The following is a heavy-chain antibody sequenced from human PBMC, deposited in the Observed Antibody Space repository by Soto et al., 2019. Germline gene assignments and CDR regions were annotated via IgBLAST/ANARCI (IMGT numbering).Heavy chain of an antibody. Sequence: SLKVSCKASGGTFSSYAISWVRQAPGQGLEWMGGIIPIFGTANYAQKFQGRVTITADESTSTAYMELSSLRSEDTAVYYCARISGSSGPAAYYGMDVWGQGTKVTVSS. D-gene: IGHD1-26*01. J-gene: IGHJ6*02. V-gene: IGHV1-69*13. CDR3: ARISGSSGPAAYYGMDV. CDR2: IIPIFGTA. CDR1: GGTFSSYA.